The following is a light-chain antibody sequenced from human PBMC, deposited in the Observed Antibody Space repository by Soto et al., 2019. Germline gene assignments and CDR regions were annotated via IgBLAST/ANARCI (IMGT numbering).Light chain of an antibody. V-gene: IGLV1-40*01. CDR1: SSNIGAIYD. Sequence: QSVLTQPPSVSGAPGQRVTISCTGSSSNIGAIYDVYWYQQLPGTAPKLLIYGNSNRPSGVPDRFSGSKSGTSASLAITGLQADDEADYYCQSYDSSLSASVFGGGTQLTVL. CDR3: QSYDSSLSASV. J-gene: IGLJ2*01. CDR2: GNS.